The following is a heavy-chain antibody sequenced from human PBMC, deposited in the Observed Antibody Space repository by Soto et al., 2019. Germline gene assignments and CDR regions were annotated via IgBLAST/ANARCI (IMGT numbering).Heavy chain of an antibody. CDR3: ARERSGEGVDV. V-gene: IGHV4-31*03. CDR1: GGSVTSGGDY. D-gene: IGHD3-16*01. Sequence: QVQLQESGPGLVKPSQTLSLTCTVSGGSVTSGGDYGSWVRQHPGKGREWIVYISYSGSSYYNPSLKGRVTISVDTSKNQFSLKLSSVTAADTAVYYCARERSGEGVDVWGQGTRVTVSS. CDR2: ISYSGSS. J-gene: IGHJ6*02.